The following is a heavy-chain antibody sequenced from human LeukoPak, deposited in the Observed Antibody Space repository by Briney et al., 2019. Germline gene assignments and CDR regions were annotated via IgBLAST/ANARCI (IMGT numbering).Heavy chain of an antibody. V-gene: IGHV3-66*02. CDR1: GINVSSNY. D-gene: IGHD6-13*01. CDR3: VTSTGQQFIPYDY. J-gene: IGHJ4*02. CDR2: IYGGDAA. Sequence: GGSLRLSCAASGINVSSNYMTWIRQAPGKGLEWVSIIYGGDAAYYAESVRGRFMISRDNLKNTLFLQMSSLRVEDTAVYYCVTSTGQQFIPYDYWGQGTHVTVSS.